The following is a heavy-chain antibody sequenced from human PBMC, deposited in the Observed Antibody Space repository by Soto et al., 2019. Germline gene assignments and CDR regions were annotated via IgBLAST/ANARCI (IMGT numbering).Heavy chain of an antibody. Sequence: QVQLVQSGAEVKKPGASVKVSCKASGYTFTGYYMHWVRQAPGQGLEWMGWINPNSGGTNYAQKFQGWVTMTRDTSISTAYMELSRLRSDDTAGYYCATTTTVTTSDAFDIWGQGTMVTVSS. CDR1: GYTFTGYY. CDR3: ATTTTVTTSDAFDI. CDR2: INPNSGGT. D-gene: IGHD4-17*01. J-gene: IGHJ3*02. V-gene: IGHV1-2*04.